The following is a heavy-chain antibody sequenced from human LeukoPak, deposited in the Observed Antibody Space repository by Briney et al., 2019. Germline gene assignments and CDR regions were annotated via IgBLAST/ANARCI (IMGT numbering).Heavy chain of an antibody. CDR2: ISAYNGNT. J-gene: IGHJ4*02. V-gene: IGHV1-18*01. CDR3: ARQYSSSWYPDY. D-gene: IGHD6-13*01. CDR1: GYTFTSYG. Sequence: WASVTVSCTASGYTFTSYGISWVRQAPGQGLEWMGWISAYNGNTNYAQKLQGRVTMTTDTSTSTAYMELRSLRSDDTAVYYCARQYSSSWYPDYWGQGTLVTVSS.